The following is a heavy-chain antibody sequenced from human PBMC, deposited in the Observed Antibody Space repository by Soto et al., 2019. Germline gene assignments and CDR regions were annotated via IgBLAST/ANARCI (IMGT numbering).Heavy chain of an antibody. D-gene: IGHD3-3*01. V-gene: IGHV3-23*01. J-gene: IGHJ5*02. CDR2: ISGSTGTT. CDR3: AKDGGITIFGVVSPLSS. CDR1: GFTFSSYA. Sequence: GGSLSLSCAASGFTFSSYAMSWVRQGSGKGLEWVSVISGSTGTTDYADSVKGRFTISRDNAKNTLYLQMNSLRAEDTAVYYCAKDGGITIFGVVSPLSSWGQGTLVTVSS.